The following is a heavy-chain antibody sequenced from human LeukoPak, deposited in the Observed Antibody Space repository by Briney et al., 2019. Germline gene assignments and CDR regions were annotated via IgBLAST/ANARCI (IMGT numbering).Heavy chain of an antibody. Sequence: SETLSLTCTVSGGSFEHYFWSWIRQPPGKGLEFIGYVYYTGSTDYSPSLKSRLTISADPAQNQFSLKLRSVTAADTAVYYCASHRRSHGAEYWGEGTLVAVSS. D-gene: IGHD5-18*01. CDR1: GGSFEHYF. J-gene: IGHJ4*02. CDR2: VYYTGST. V-gene: IGHV4-59*01. CDR3: ASHRRSHGAEY.